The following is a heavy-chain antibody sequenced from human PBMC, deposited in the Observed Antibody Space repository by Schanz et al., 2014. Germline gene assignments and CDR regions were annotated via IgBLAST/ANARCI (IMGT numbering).Heavy chain of an antibody. Sequence: EVQLVESGGGLVQPGGSLRLSCAASGFTFSTYAMNWVRQTPGKGLEWVSSISSSYNYIYSADSVKGRFTISRDNSNHTLYLQMNSLRADDTAVYYCAKELYSGSHYGWFDPWGQGTLVTVSS. CDR3: AKELYSGSHYGWFDP. CDR1: GFTFSTYA. V-gene: IGHV3-23*04. D-gene: IGHD1-26*01. J-gene: IGHJ5*02. CDR2: ISSSYNYI.